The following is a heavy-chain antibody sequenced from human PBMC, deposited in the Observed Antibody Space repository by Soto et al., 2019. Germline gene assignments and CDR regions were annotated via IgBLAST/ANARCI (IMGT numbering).Heavy chain of an antibody. J-gene: IGHJ5*02. CDR3: ARDGHFDFWRDPGFDP. V-gene: IGHV1-69*01. D-gene: IGHD3-3*01. Sequence: QVQLVQSGAEVNKPGSSVKVSCKASGGTFSSYTVNWVRQAPGQGLEWMGGLIPMFATAGYAQKFQGRLTITADESTNTAFMELSSLRFEDTAIYYCARDGHFDFWRDPGFDPWGQGTLVTVSS. CDR1: GGTFSSYT. CDR2: LIPMFATA.